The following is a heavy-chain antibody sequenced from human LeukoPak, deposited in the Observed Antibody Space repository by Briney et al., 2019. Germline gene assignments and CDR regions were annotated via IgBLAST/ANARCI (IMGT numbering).Heavy chain of an antibody. CDR1: GGSISSSSYY. V-gene: IGHV4-39*07. CDR3: ARFGRSSGWYGGNY. CDR2: IYYSGST. J-gene: IGHJ4*02. D-gene: IGHD6-19*01. Sequence: SETLSLTCTVSGGSISSSSYYWGWIRQPPGKGLEWIGSIYYSGSTYYNPSLKSRVTISVDTSKNQFSLKLSSVTAADTAVYYCARFGRSSGWYGGNYWGQGTLVTVSS.